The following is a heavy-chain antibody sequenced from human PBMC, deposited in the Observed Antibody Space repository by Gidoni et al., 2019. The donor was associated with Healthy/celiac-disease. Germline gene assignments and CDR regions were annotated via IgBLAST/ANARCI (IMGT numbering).Heavy chain of an antibody. CDR2: INHSGST. J-gene: IGHJ4*02. V-gene: IGHV4-34*01. D-gene: IGHD5-12*01. CDR3: AVRGGYVGGDY. Sequence: QVQLQQWGAGLLKPSETLSLTCAVYGGSFSGYYWSWIRQPPGKGLEWIGEINHSGSTNYNPSLKSRVIISVDTSKNQFSLKLSSVTAADTAVYYCAVRGGYVGGDYWGQGTLVTVSS. CDR1: GGSFSGYY.